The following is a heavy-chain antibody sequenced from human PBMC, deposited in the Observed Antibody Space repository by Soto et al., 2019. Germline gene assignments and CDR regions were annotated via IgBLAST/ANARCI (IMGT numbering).Heavy chain of an antibody. Sequence: QVQLQESGPGLVKPSETLSLTCTVSGGSVSIGSYSWSWIRQPPGKGLEWIGYIYYSGSTNYNPSLKSRVTISVDTSKNQFSLKLSSVTAADTAVYYCARAYSSSCTFDYWGQGTLVTVSS. CDR2: IYYSGST. CDR1: GGSVSIGSYS. D-gene: IGHD6-6*01. V-gene: IGHV4-61*01. CDR3: ARAYSSSCTFDY. J-gene: IGHJ4*02.